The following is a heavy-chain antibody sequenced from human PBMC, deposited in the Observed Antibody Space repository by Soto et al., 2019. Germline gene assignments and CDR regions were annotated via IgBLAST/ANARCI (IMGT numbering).Heavy chain of an antibody. CDR2: ISSSSSYT. D-gene: IGHD3-16*01. Sequence: PGGSLRLSCAASGFTFSDYYMSWIRQAPGKGLEWVSYISSSSSYTNYADSVKGRFTISRDNAKNSLYLQMNSLRAEDTAVYYCARDYYYGGNSPYTYYYGMDVWGQGTTVTVSS. CDR3: ARDYYYGGNSPYTYYYGMDV. CDR1: GFTFSDYY. V-gene: IGHV3-11*06. J-gene: IGHJ6*02.